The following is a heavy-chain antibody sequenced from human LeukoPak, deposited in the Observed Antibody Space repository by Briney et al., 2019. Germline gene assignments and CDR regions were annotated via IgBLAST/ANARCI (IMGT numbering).Heavy chain of an antibody. J-gene: IGHJ3*02. CDR3: AKDLGRYYGSGIVNDAFDI. V-gene: IGHV3-23*01. D-gene: IGHD3-10*01. Sequence: PGGSLRLSCAASGFTISSYAMSWVRQAPGKGLEWVSAISGSGGSTYYADSVKGRFTISRDNSKNTLYLQMNSLRAEDTAVYYCAKDLGRYYGSGIVNDAFDIWGQGTMVTVSS. CDR1: GFTISSYA. CDR2: ISGSGGST.